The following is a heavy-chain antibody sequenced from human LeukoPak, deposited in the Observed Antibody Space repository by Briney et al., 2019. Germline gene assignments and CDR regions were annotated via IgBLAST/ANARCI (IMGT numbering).Heavy chain of an antibody. CDR2: IYHSGST. J-gene: IGHJ3*02. CDR3: AREPVLVGATSAFDI. Sequence: SETLSLTCTVSGYSISSGYYWGWIRQPPGKGLEWIGSIYHSGSTYYNPSLKSRVTISVDTSKNQFSLKLSSVTAADTAVYYCAREPVLVGATSAFDIWGQGTLVTVSS. V-gene: IGHV4-38-2*02. D-gene: IGHD1-26*01. CDR1: GYSISSGYY.